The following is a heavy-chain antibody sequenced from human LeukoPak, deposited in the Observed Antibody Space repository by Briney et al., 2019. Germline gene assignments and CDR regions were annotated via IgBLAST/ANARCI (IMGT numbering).Heavy chain of an antibody. CDR3: ARFSKGVTAIPEDAFDI. V-gene: IGHV3-7*03. Sequence: GGSLRLSCAASGFTFSSFWMTWVRQAPGKGLEWVANIKQDGSEKYYVDSVKGRFTISRDNAKNSLYLQMNSLRAEDTAVYYCARFSKGVTAIPEDAFDIWGQGTMVTVSS. CDR1: GFTFSSFW. D-gene: IGHD2-21*02. CDR2: IKQDGSEK. J-gene: IGHJ3*02.